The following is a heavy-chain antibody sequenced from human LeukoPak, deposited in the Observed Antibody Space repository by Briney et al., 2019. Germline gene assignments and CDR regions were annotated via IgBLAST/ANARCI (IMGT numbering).Heavy chain of an antibody. CDR1: GFTFSSFE. J-gene: IGHJ5*02. V-gene: IGHV3-48*03. CDR3: GKAGSSGWAPFGWFDP. D-gene: IGHD6-19*01. Sequence: GGSLRLSCVVSGFTFSSFEMHWVRQAPGKGLEWVSYISTTGTTTYYADSVKGRFTISRDTAKNSLYLQMNRLRAEDTAVYYCGKAGSSGWAPFGWFDPWGQGTLVTVSS. CDR2: ISTTGTTT.